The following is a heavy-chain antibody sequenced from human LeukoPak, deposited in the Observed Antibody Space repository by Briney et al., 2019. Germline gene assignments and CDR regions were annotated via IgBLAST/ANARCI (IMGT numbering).Heavy chain of an antibody. CDR1: GFTFSSYE. J-gene: IGHJ5*02. CDR3: VRDGRSAWFDP. D-gene: IGHD1-14*01. Sequence: PGGSLRLSCAASGFTFSSYEMNWVRQAPGKGLEWVSYISSTGTTIYYADSVKGRFTISRDNAKNSLYLQMNSLRAEGTAVYYCVRDGRSAWFDPWGQGTLVTVSS. CDR2: ISSTGTTI. V-gene: IGHV3-48*03.